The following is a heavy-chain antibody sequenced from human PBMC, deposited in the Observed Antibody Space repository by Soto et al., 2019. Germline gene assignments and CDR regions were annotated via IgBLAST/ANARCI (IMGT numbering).Heavy chain of an antibody. J-gene: IGHJ4*02. CDR3: ARPALGLYYYGSGSYFDY. CDR1: GFTFSDYY. Sequence: GGSLRLSCAASGFTFSDYYMSWIRQAPGKGLEWVSYISSSGSTIYYADSVKGRFTISRDNAKNSLYLQMNSLRAEDTAVYYCARPALGLYYYGSGSYFDYWGQGTLVTVSS. D-gene: IGHD3-10*01. CDR2: ISSSGSTI. V-gene: IGHV3-11*01.